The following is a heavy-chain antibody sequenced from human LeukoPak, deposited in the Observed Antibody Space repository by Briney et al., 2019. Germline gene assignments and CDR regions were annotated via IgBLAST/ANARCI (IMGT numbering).Heavy chain of an antibody. Sequence: PSETLSLTCTVSGGSISSGGYYWSWIRQHPGKGLEWIGYIYYSGSTYYNPSLKSRVTISVDTSKNQLSLTLSSVTAADTAVYYCARAYYYDSSGYGGGFDYWGRGTLVTVSS. CDR2: IYYSGST. CDR3: ARAYYYDSSGYGGGFDY. D-gene: IGHD3-22*01. V-gene: IGHV4-31*03. CDR1: GGSISSGGYY. J-gene: IGHJ4*02.